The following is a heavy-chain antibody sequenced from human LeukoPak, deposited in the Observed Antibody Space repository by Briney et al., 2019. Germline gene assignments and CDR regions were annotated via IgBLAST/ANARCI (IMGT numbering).Heavy chain of an antibody. CDR1: GFTFSNYG. Sequence: GGSLRLSCAGSGFTFSNYGMRWVRQAPGKGLEWVSAISGRGDTTRYGESVKGRFTVSRDNSKNTLFLQMNTLRAEDTAVYYCVKDGRRSPPCWGQGTLVTVSS. CDR2: ISGRGDTT. D-gene: IGHD2-15*01. CDR3: VKDGRRSPPC. J-gene: IGHJ4*02. V-gene: IGHV3-23*01.